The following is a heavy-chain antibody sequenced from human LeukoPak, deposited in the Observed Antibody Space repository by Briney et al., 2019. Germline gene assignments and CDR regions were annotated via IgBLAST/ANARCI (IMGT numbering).Heavy chain of an antibody. CDR3: AREVGATYFDY. D-gene: IGHD1-26*01. CDR2: IYYSGST. V-gene: IGHV4-61*08. Sequence: PSETLSLTCAVSGGSISSGGYSWSWIRQPPGKGLEWIGYIYYSGSTNYNPSLKSRVTISVDTSKNQFSLKLSSVTAADTAVYYCAREVGATYFDYWGQGTLVTVSS. J-gene: IGHJ4*02. CDR1: GGSISSGGYS.